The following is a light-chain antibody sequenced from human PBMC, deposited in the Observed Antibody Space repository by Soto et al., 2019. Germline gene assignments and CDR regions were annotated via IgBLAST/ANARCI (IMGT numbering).Light chain of an antibody. J-gene: IGLJ3*02. CDR2: VNSDGSH. V-gene: IGLV4-69*01. CDR3: QTWSTDIRV. Sequence: QLVLTQSPSASASLGASVKLTCTLSSGHNSYAIAWHQQQPEKGPRYLMKVNSDGSHSKGDGIPDCFSGSSSGAERYLTISSLQSEDEADYYCQTWSTDIRVFGGGTKLTVL. CDR1: SGHNSYA.